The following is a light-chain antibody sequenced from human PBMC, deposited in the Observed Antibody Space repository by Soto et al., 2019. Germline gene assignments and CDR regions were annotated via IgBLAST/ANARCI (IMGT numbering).Light chain of an antibody. Sequence: EIVMTQSPATLSVSPGERATLSCRASQSVSRNLAWYQQKFGQAPRLLICDASTRATGIPARFSGSGSGTEFTLTISSLQSEDFAVYYCQQYNDWAYTFGQGTKLEIK. J-gene: IGKJ2*01. V-gene: IGKV3-15*01. CDR3: QQYNDWAYT. CDR1: QSVSRN. CDR2: DAS.